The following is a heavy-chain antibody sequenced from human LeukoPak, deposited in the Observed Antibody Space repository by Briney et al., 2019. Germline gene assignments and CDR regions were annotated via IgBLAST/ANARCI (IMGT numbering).Heavy chain of an antibody. J-gene: IGHJ3*02. V-gene: IGHV4-39*01. Sequence: KPSETLSLTCTVSGGSISSSSYYWSWIRQPPGKGLEWIGEINHSGSTNYNPSLKSRVTISVDTSKNQFSLKLSSVTAADTAVYYCARHRGNMTTVNRFDAFGIWGQGTMVTVSS. CDR2: INHSGST. CDR1: GGSISSSSYY. D-gene: IGHD4-11*01. CDR3: ARHRGNMTTVNRFDAFGI.